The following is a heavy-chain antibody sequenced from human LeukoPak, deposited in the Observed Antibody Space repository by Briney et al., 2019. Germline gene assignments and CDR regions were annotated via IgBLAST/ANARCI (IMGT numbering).Heavy chain of an antibody. Sequence: SVKVSCKASGGTFSSYAISWVRQAPGQGLEWMGGIIPIFGTANYAQKFQGRVTITADESTSTAYMELSILISEDTAGYYCAVTVAGTAGFDYWGQGTLVTVSS. V-gene: IGHV1-69*13. CDR3: AVTVAGTAGFDY. D-gene: IGHD6-19*01. CDR1: GGTFSSYA. CDR2: IIPIFGTA. J-gene: IGHJ4*02.